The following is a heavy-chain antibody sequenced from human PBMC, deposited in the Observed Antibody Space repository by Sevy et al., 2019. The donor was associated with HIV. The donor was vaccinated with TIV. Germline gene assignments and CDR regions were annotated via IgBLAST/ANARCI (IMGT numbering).Heavy chain of an antibody. CDR3: ARSRVIIGTLDY. CDR2: ISYNGST. V-gene: IGHV4-59*01. Sequence: SETLSLTCTVSGGSISGYYWSWIRQPPGKGLEWIGYISYNGSTNYNPSLKSRVTISVDTSKNEFSLKLSSVTAADTAVYYCARSRVIIGTLDYWGQGTLVTVSS. J-gene: IGHJ4*02. CDR1: GGSISGYY. D-gene: IGHD1-1*01.